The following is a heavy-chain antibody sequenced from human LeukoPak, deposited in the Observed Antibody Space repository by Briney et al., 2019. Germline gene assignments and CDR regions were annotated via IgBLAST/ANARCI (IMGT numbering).Heavy chain of an antibody. V-gene: IGHV4-61*02. J-gene: IGHJ5*02. CDR2: IYTSGST. Sequence: PSETLSLTCTVSGGSISSGSYYWSWIRQPAGKGLEWIGRIYTSGSTNYNPSLKSRVTMSIDTSKNQFSLKLSSVTAADTAVYYCARGSYNWNYGWFDPWGQGTLVTVSS. CDR3: ARGSYNWNYGWFDP. D-gene: IGHD1-7*01. CDR1: GGSISSGSYY.